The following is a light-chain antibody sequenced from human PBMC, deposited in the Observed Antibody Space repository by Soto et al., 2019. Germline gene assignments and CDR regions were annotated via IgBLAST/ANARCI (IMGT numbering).Light chain of an antibody. V-gene: IGKV1-5*01. J-gene: IGKJ1*01. CDR1: QSISNR. CDR3: QHYGGMWA. Sequence: DIQMTQSPSTLSASVGDRVTITCRASQSISNRLAWYQQKPGKAPKVVIYDASSLDSGVPSRFSGSGSGTEFILHINRLQPDDFATSCCQHYGGMWAVGQGTKVEIK. CDR2: DAS.